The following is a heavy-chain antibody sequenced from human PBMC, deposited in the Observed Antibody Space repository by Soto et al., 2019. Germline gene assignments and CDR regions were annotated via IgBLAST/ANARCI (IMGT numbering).Heavy chain of an antibody. CDR1: GGSFSGYY. J-gene: IGHJ4*02. CDR3: AREVNDFWSGYYTRNFDY. D-gene: IGHD3-3*01. V-gene: IGHV4-34*01. CDR2: INHSGST. Sequence: SETLSLTCAVYGGSFSGYYWSWIRQPPGKGLEWIGEINHSGSTNYNPSLKSRVTISVDTSKNQFSLKLSSVTAADTAVYYCAREVNDFWSGYYTRNFDYWGQGTLVTVSS.